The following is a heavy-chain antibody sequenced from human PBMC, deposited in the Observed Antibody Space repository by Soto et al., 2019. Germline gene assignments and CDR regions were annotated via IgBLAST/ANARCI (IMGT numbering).Heavy chain of an antibody. Sequence: GESLQNSSRGSGYSFTRYCIGWVRQMPGNGMEWMGIIYPGDSDTRYSPSFQGQVTISADKSISTAYLQWRSLKASDTAMYYCARLLLTCYYYYYYVMYVCGQGTTVTVSS. CDR1: GYSFTRYC. D-gene: IGHD3-16*01. CDR2: IYPGDSDT. J-gene: IGHJ6*02. CDR3: ARLLLTCYYYYYYVMYV. V-gene: IGHV5-51*01.